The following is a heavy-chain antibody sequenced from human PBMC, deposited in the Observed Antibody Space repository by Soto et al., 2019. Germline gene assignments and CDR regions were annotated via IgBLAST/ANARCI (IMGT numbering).Heavy chain of an antibody. CDR1: GFTFSSYS. D-gene: IGHD2-2*03. J-gene: IGHJ4*02. CDR2: ISSSSSTI. V-gene: IGHV3-48*01. Sequence: EVQVVESGGGLVQPGGSLRLSCAASGFTFSSYSMNWVRQAPGKGLEWVSYISSSSSTIFYADSVKGRFTISRDNAKNSLYLQMNSLGAEDTAGYYCARDMDGGGQGTLVTVSS. CDR3: ARDMDG.